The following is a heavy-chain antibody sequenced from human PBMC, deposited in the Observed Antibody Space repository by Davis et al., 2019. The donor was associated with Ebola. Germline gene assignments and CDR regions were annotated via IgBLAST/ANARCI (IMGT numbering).Heavy chain of an antibody. Sequence: GESLKISCAASGFTFSSYAMHWVRQASGKGLESVARISTNGETTYYADSVKGRFTISRDNSKDTLYLQMRNLRIDDTAVYYCVKDRFTVVVVHGGFDYWGQGTQVTVSS. J-gene: IGHJ4*02. V-gene: IGHV3-64D*06. D-gene: IGHD2-15*01. CDR1: GFTFSSYA. CDR3: VKDRFTVVVVHGGFDY. CDR2: ISTNGETT.